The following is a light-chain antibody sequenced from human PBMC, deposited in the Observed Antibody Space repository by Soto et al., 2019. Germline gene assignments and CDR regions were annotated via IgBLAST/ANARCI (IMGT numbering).Light chain of an antibody. V-gene: IGLV2-23*01. CDR1: SSDVGSYNL. Sequence: QSALTQPASVSGSPGQSITISCTGTSSDVGSYNLVSWYQHHPGKAPKLMIYEGNKRPSGVSNRFSGSKSGNTASLTISGLQAEDEADYYCCSYAGSSTLVFGGGTQLTVL. CDR2: EGN. J-gene: IGLJ3*02. CDR3: CSYAGSSTLV.